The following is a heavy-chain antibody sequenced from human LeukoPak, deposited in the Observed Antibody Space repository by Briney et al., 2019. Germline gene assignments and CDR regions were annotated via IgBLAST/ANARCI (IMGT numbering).Heavy chain of an antibody. CDR1: GFTFSSYS. D-gene: IGHD3-10*01. J-gene: IGHJ4*02. CDR2: ISSSSSYI. Sequence: PGGSPRLSCAASGFTFSSYSMNWVRQAPGKGLEWVSSISSSSSYIYYADSVKGRFTISRDNAKNSLYLQMNSLRAEDTAVYYCARVGDYYGSGSYHYFDYWGQGTLVTVSS. CDR3: ARVGDYYGSGSYHYFDY. V-gene: IGHV3-21*01.